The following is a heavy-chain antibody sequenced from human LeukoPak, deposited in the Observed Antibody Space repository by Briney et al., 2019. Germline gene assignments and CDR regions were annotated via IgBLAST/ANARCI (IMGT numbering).Heavy chain of an antibody. Sequence: SETLSLTCTVSGDSISSGDSYWSWIRQPPGKGLECIGFIYYSGGTYYNPSLKSRVTISVDTSKNQFSLKLSSVTAADTAIYYCARVVDSSGYYYGRGRKYFDYWGQGSLVTVSS. V-gene: IGHV4-30-4*01. D-gene: IGHD3-22*01. CDR2: IYYSGGT. J-gene: IGHJ4*02. CDR1: GDSISSGDSY. CDR3: ARVVDSSGYYYGRGRKYFDY.